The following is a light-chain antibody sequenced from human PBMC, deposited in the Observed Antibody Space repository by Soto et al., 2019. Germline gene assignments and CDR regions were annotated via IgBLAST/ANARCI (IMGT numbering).Light chain of an antibody. J-gene: IGLJ2*01. CDR2: EVS. CDR1: NSDVGGYNF. Sequence: QSALTQPPSASGSPGQSVTISCTGTNSDVGGYNFVSWYQQHPGKAPELMIYEVSNRPSGVSTRFSGSKSGNTASLTISGLQAEDEADYYCSSYTSSSRVVFGGGTKLTVL. V-gene: IGLV2-14*01. CDR3: SSYTSSSRVV.